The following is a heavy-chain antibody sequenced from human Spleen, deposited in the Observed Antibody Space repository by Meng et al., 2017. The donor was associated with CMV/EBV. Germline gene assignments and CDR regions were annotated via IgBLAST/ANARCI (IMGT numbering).Heavy chain of an antibody. V-gene: IGHV3-53*01. D-gene: IGHD1-26*01. Sequence: ESLKISCAASGFTVSSNYMSWVRQAPGKGLEWVSVIYSGGSTYYADSVKGRFTISRDNSKNTLYLQMNSLRAEDTAVYYCARTMATTPYYGMDVWGQGTAVTVSS. CDR3: ARTMATTPYYGMDV. J-gene: IGHJ6*02. CDR2: IYSGGST. CDR1: GFTVSSNY.